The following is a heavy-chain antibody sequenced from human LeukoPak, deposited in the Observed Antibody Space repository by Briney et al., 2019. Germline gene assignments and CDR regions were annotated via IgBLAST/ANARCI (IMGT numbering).Heavy chain of an antibody. D-gene: IGHD3-22*01. CDR1: GFTFSSYE. J-gene: IGHJ3*02. V-gene: IGHV3-48*03. Sequence: GGSLRLSCAASGFTFSSYEMNWVRQAPGKGLEWVSYISSSGSTIYYADSVKGRFTISRDSAKNSLYLQMNSLRAEDMAVYYCARGALVVVIKGNDAFDIWGQGTMVTVSS. CDR2: ISSSGSTI. CDR3: ARGALVVVIKGNDAFDI.